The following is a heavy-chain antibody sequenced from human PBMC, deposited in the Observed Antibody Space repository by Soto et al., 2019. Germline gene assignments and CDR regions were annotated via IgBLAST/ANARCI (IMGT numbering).Heavy chain of an antibody. CDR3: AREGEWDTAMVTEALDAFDI. D-gene: IGHD5-18*01. CDR1: GYTFTGYY. J-gene: IGHJ3*02. Sequence: GASVKVSCKASGYTFTGYYMHWVRQAPGQGLEWMGWINPNSGGTNYAQKFQGRVTMTRDTSISTAHMELSRLRSDDTAVYYCAREGEWDTAMVTEALDAFDIWGQGTMVTVS. V-gene: IGHV1-2*02. CDR2: INPNSGGT.